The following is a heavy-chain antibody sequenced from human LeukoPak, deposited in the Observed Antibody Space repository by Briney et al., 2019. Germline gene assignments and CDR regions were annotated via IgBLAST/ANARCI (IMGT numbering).Heavy chain of an antibody. CDR1: GFTVSSNY. CDR3: ARVSCSSTSCPFDY. CDR2: IYSGGST. Sequence: PGGSLRLSCAASGFTVSSNYMSWVRQAPGKGLEWVSVIYSGGSTYYADSVKGSFTISRDNSKNTLYLQMNSLRAEDTAVYYCARVSCSSTSCPFDYWGQGTLVTVSS. D-gene: IGHD2-2*01. V-gene: IGHV3-66*01. J-gene: IGHJ4*02.